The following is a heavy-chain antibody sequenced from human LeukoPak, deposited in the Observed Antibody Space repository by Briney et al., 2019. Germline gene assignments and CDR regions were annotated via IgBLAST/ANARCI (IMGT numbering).Heavy chain of an antibody. D-gene: IGHD5-12*01. J-gene: IGHJ3*02. V-gene: IGHV5-51*01. Sequence: GESLKISCKAAGYSFTSYWIGWVRQMPGKGLEWMGIIYPGDSDTRYSPSFQGQVTISADKSISTAYLQWSSLKASDTAMYYCARSTMMRIGYDFGHAFDIWGQGTMVTVSS. CDR3: ARSTMMRIGYDFGHAFDI. CDR1: GYSFTSYW. CDR2: IYPGDSDT.